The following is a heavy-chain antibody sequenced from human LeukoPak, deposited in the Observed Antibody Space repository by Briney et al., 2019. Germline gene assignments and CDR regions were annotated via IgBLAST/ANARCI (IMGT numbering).Heavy chain of an antibody. Sequence: GASVKVSCKASGYTFTSYDINWVRQATGQGLAWMGWMNPNSGNTGYAQKFQGRVTITRNTSISTAYMELSSLRSEDTAVYYCARWSTFGGAAADYWGQGTLVTVSS. V-gene: IGHV1-8*03. J-gene: IGHJ4*02. CDR2: MNPNSGNT. D-gene: IGHD3-16*01. CDR3: ARWSTFGGAAADY. CDR1: GYTFTSYD.